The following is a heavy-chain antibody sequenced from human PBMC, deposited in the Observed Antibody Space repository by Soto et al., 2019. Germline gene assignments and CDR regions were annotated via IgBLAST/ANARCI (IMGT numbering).Heavy chain of an antibody. D-gene: IGHD5-12*01. CDR2: ISWNSGSI. CDR1: GFTFDDYA. J-gene: IGHJ4*02. Sequence: DVQLVESGGGLVQPGRSLRLSCAASGFTFDDYAMHWVRQAPGKGLEWVSGISWNSGSIGYADSVTGRFTISRDNAKNSLYLQMNSLRAADKALSYCAKDIKGDYDFDFDYWGQGALVTVSS. CDR3: AKDIKGDYDFDFDY. V-gene: IGHV3-9*01.